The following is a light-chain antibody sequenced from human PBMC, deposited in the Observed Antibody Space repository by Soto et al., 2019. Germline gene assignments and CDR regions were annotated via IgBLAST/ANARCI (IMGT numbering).Light chain of an antibody. V-gene: IGKV3-15*01. CDR3: QQYNNWPTWT. CDR1: QSVSSN. CDR2: GAS. Sequence: EIVMTQSPATLSVSPGERATLSCRASQSVSSNLAWYQQKPGQAPRLLIYGASTRATGIPARFSGSESGTEFTLTISSLQSEDFAVYYCQQYNNWPTWTFRQGTKVEIK. J-gene: IGKJ1*01.